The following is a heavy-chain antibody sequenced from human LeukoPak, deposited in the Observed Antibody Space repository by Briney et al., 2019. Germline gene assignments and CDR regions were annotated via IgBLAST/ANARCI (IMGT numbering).Heavy chain of an antibody. V-gene: IGHV1-46*02. CDR2: INPSGGST. J-gene: IGHJ4*02. Sequence: EASVKVSCKASGYTFNSYYMHWVRQAPGQGLEWMGTINPSGGSTSYAQKFQGSVTMTRDTSTSTVYMELSSLRSEDTAVYYCARVSSGYDFDYWGQGTLVTVSS. D-gene: IGHD5-12*01. CDR3: ARVSSGYDFDY. CDR1: GYTFNSYY.